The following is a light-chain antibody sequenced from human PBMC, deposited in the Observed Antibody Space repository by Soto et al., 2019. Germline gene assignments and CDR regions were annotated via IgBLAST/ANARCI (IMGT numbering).Light chain of an antibody. Sequence: EIVLTQSPATLSLSPGERATLSCRASQSVSSYLAWYQQKAGQAPRLLIYDTSNRAPGIPARFSGSGSGTDFTLTISNLEPDDSAVYHCQPRHSWYTFGQGTKLEIK. V-gene: IGKV3-11*01. J-gene: IGKJ2*01. CDR2: DTS. CDR3: QPRHSWYT. CDR1: QSVSSY.